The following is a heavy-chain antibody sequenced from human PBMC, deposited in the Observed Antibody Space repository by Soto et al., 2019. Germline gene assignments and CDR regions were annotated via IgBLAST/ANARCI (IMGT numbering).Heavy chain of an antibody. V-gene: IGHV1-8*01. Sequence: VQLVQSGAEVKKPGASVKLSCKASGYTFTFYDINWVRQAPGRGLEWMGWMSPSTGNTGYAQRFQGRVTMTSDTSISTAYMEVTMLRPDDTAVYYCARYFDPLDVWGQGTTVTVSS. CDR1: GYTFTFYD. D-gene: IGHD3-9*01. CDR3: ARYFDPLDV. J-gene: IGHJ6*02. CDR2: MSPSTGNT.